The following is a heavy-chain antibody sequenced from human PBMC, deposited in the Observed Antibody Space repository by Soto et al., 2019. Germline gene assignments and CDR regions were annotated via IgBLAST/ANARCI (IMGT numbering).Heavy chain of an antibody. Sequence: GGSLRLSCAASGFTVSSNYMSWVRQAPGKGLEWVSVIYSGGSTYYADSVKGRFTISRDNSRNTLYLQMNSLRAEDTAVYYCATTVRGTSTMPYGMDVWGQGTTVTVSS. D-gene: IGHD2-2*01. V-gene: IGHV3-53*01. CDR3: ATTVRGTSTMPYGMDV. CDR1: GFTVSSNY. J-gene: IGHJ6*02. CDR2: IYSGGST.